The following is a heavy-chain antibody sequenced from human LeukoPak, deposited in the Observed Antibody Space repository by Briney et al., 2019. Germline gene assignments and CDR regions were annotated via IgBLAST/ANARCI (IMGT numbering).Heavy chain of an antibody. D-gene: IGHD5-18*01. V-gene: IGHV3-30*18. J-gene: IGHJ4*02. CDR2: ISYEGFNN. Sequence: GGSLRLSCAASGCTFSSYGMHWVRQAPGKGLEWVAVISYEGFNNYYADSVKGRFTISRDNSKNTLYLQMNSLRAEDTAVYYCAKGGGYSYGYYSDYWGQGTLVTVSS. CDR1: GCTFSSYG. CDR3: AKGGGYSYGYYSDY.